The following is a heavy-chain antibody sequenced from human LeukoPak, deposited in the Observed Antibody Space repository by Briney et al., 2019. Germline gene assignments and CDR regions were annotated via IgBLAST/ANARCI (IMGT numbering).Heavy chain of an antibody. D-gene: IGHD3-22*01. CDR1: GGSISSSNW. V-gene: IGHV4-4*02. Sequence: PSGTLSLTCAVSGGSISSSNWWSWVRPPPGKGLEWIGEIYHSGSTNYNPSLKSRVTISVDKSKDQFSLKLSSVTAADTAVYYCARSYYYDSSGYLFDYWGQGTLVTVSS. CDR2: IYHSGST. CDR3: ARSYYYDSSGYLFDY. J-gene: IGHJ4*02.